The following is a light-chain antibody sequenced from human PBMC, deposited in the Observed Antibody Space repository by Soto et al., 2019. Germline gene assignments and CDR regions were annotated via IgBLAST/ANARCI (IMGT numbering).Light chain of an antibody. CDR1: QSISSW. J-gene: IGKJ1*01. Sequence: DIQMTQSPSTLSASVGDRVTITCRASQSISSWLAWYQQKPGKAPKLLIYDASSLESGVPSRFSGSGSGTEFTLTISSLQPDDFATYYCQHYNSYSTFGQGTKVDSK. V-gene: IGKV1-5*01. CDR3: QHYNSYST. CDR2: DAS.